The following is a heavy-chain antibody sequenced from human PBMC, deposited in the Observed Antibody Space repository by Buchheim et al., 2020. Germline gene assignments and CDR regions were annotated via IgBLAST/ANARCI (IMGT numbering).Heavy chain of an antibody. V-gene: IGHV3-30*03. Sequence: VQLVESGGGLVQPGGSLRLSCVVSGFTFSRSWMSWVRQAPGKGLEWVAVISYDGSNKYYADSVKGRFTISRDNSKNTLYLQMNSLRAEDTAVYYCAMSTVTTGGLDGMDVWGQGTT. CDR2: ISYDGSNK. CDR3: AMSTVTTGGLDGMDV. CDR1: GFTFSRSW. J-gene: IGHJ6*02. D-gene: IGHD4-11*01.